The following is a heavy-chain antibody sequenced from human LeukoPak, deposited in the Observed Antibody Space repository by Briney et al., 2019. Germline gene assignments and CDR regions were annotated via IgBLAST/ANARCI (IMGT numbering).Heavy chain of an antibody. V-gene: IGHV3-23*01. CDR3: AKADLTLATVTTPFDY. Sequence: GGSLRLSCAASGFTFRNYAMSWVRQAPGKGLEWVSAIGGSDGRTYYADSVKGRFTISRDNSKNTLYLQMNSLRAEDTAVCYCAKADLTLATVTTPFDYWGQGTLVTVSS. J-gene: IGHJ4*02. CDR2: IGGSDGRT. CDR1: GFTFRNYA. D-gene: IGHD4-17*01.